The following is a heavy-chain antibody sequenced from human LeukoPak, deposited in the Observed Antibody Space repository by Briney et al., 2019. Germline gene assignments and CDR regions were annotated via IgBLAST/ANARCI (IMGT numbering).Heavy chain of an antibody. J-gene: IGHJ4*02. D-gene: IGHD6-6*01. CDR1: GFTFSNYW. V-gene: IGHV3-7*01. Sequence: PAGGSLRLSCAASGFTFSNYWMSWVRQAPGKGLEWVAIIRQDGSEKKYVDSVKGRFTVSRDNAKNSLYLEMNSLRAEDTAVYYCTRFSRSSSSNYWGQGTLVTVSS. CDR3: TRFSRSSSSNY. CDR2: IRQDGSEK.